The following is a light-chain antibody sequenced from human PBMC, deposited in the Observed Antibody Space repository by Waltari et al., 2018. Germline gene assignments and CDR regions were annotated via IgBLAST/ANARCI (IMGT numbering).Light chain of an antibody. V-gene: IGKV2-30*02. Sequence: DVVLTQSPLSLPVTLGQPASISCRSSQSLVHSDGNTYLNWFQQRPGQSPRRLIYKVPKRDSGVPDRVSGSGSGTDFTLKISRVEAEDVGIYYCMQGTHWLSFGPGTRVDIK. CDR2: KVP. CDR1: QSLVHSDGNTY. CDR3: MQGTHWLS. J-gene: IGKJ3*01.